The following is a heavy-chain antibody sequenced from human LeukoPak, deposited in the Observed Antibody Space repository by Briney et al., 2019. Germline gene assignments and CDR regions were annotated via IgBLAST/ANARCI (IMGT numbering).Heavy chain of an antibody. CDR3: ARGHYSDSSGHYWETDY. Sequence: ASVKVSCKASGYTFSYYSMNWVRQAPGQGLEWMGWINTNTGNPTYAQGFTGRFVFSLDTFVNTAYLQINSLKAEDSAVYYCARGHYSDSSGHYWETDYWGQGTLVTVSS. CDR2: INTNTGNP. D-gene: IGHD3-22*01. J-gene: IGHJ4*02. V-gene: IGHV7-4-1*02. CDR1: GYTFSYYS.